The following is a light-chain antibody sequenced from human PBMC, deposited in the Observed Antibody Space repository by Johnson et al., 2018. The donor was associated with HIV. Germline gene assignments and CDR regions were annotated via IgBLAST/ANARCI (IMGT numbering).Light chain of an antibody. Sequence: QSVLTQPPSVSAAPGQKVTIFCSGSSSNIGNNYVSCYQQIPGTAPKLLIYENNKRPSGIPDRFSGSKSGTSATLGITALQTGDEADDYCETWDTSLSAGVFGARSKVTVL. CDR3: ETWDTSLSAGV. J-gene: IGLJ1*01. CDR2: ENN. CDR1: SSNIGNNY. V-gene: IGLV1-51*02.